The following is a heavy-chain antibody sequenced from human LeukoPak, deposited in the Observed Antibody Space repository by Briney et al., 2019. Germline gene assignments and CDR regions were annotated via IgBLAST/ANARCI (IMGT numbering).Heavy chain of an antibody. V-gene: IGHV4-39*01. CDR3: ARHAILTGYASSYNWFDP. J-gene: IGHJ5*02. Sequence: SETLSLTCTVSGGSISSSSYYWGWIRQPPGKGLEWIGSIYYSGSTYYNPSLKSRVTISVGMSKNQFSLKLSSVTAADTAVYYCARHAILTGYASSYNWFDPWGQGTLVTVSS. CDR1: GGSISSSSYY. D-gene: IGHD3-9*01. CDR2: IYYSGST.